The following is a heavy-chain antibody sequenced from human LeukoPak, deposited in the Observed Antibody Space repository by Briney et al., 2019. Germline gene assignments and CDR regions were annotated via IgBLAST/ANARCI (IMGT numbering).Heavy chain of an antibody. D-gene: IGHD1-26*01. CDR2: INHSGST. CDR1: GGSFSGYY. V-gene: IGHV4-34*01. CDR3: ARDLYRDAFDI. Sequence: PSETLSLTCAVYGGSFSGYYWSWIRQPPGKGLEWIGEINHSGSTNYNPSLKSRVTISVDTSKNQFSLKLSSVTAADTAVYYCARDLYRDAFDIWGQGTMVTVSS. J-gene: IGHJ3*02.